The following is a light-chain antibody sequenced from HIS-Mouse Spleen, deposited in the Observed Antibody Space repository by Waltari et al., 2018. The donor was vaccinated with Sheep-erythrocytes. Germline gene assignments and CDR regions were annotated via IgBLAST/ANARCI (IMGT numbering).Light chain of an antibody. CDR3: CSYAGSYNHV. Sequence: QSALTQPRSVSGSPGQSVTISCTGTSSDVGGYNYVSWYQQHPSKAPKLMIYDVSKRPSGVPDRFSGYKSGNTASLTISGLQAEDEADYYCCSYAGSYNHVFATGTKVTVL. J-gene: IGLJ1*01. CDR2: DVS. V-gene: IGLV2-11*01. CDR1: SSDVGGYNY.